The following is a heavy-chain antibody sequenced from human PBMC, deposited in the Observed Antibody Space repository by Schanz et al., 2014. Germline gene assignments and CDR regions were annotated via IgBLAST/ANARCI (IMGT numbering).Heavy chain of an antibody. J-gene: IGHJ4*02. D-gene: IGHD3-10*01. CDR3: VSSGSYSSYAF. CDR2: ISASGGTT. CDR1: GFTFSAYA. Sequence: EVQLLESGGGLVQPGGSLRLSCVASGFTFSAYAMTWVRQIPGKGLEWVSAISASGGTTYYADSVKGRFTISRDNAKNSLFLQMNSLRAEDTAVYHCVSSGSYSSYAFWGQGTLVTVSS. V-gene: IGHV3-23*01.